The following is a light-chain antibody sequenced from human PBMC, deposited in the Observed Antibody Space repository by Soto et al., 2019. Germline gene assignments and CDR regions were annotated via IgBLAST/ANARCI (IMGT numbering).Light chain of an antibody. CDR3: QQRGNWPPT. J-gene: IGKJ3*01. CDR2: DAS. Sequence: EIVLTQSPATLSLSPGERATLSCRASQSIGSFLAWYQQKPGQPPRLLIYDASNRATGIPGRFSGSGSGTDFTLTISSREPEDFAFYYCQQRGNWPPTFGPGTKVNIK. V-gene: IGKV3-11*01. CDR1: QSIGSF.